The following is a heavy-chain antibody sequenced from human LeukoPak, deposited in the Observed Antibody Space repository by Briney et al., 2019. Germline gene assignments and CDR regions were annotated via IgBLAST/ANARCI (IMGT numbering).Heavy chain of an antibody. CDR1: GYTFTSYD. Sequence: ASVKVSCKASGYTFTSYDINWVRQATGQGLEWMGWMNPNSGNTGYAQKFQGRVTMTRDTSTSTVYMELSSLRSEDTAVYYCATEAPDYGGNDYWGQGTLVTVST. CDR3: ATEAPDYGGNDY. CDR2: MNPNSGNT. V-gene: IGHV1-8*01. D-gene: IGHD4-17*01. J-gene: IGHJ4*02.